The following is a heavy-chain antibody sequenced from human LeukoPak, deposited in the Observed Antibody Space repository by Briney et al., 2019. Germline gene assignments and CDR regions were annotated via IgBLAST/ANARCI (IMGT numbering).Heavy chain of an antibody. Sequence: PSETLSLTCAVYGGSFSGYYWSWIRQPPGKGLEWIGEINHSGSTNYNPSLKSRVTISVDTSKNQFSLKLSSVTAADTAAYYCARRSRRVQGRVVDYWGQGTLVTVSS. CDR2: INHSGST. D-gene: IGHD2-2*01. CDR1: GGSFSGYY. CDR3: ARRSRRVQGRVVDY. J-gene: IGHJ4*02. V-gene: IGHV4-34*01.